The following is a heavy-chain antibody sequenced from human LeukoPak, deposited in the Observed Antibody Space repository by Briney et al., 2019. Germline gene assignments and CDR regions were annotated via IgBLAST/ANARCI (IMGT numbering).Heavy chain of an antibody. CDR2: IYYSGST. J-gene: IGHJ4*02. V-gene: IGHV4-59*01. D-gene: IGHD4-23*01. Sequence: KPSETLSLTCTVSGGSINSYYWSWIRQPPGKGLEWIGYIYYSGSTYYNPSLKSRVTISLDTSKNQFSLKLSSVTAADTAVYFCARTHDYGGNTDFDYWGQGILVTVSS. CDR1: GGSINSYY. CDR3: ARTHDYGGNTDFDY.